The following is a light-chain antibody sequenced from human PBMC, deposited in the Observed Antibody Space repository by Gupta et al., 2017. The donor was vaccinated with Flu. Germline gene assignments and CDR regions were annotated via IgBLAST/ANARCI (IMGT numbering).Light chain of an antibody. CDR2: GAS. J-gene: IGKJ3*01. CDR3: QQYGNSAFT. Sequence: ERATLSCRASQSISRSYLAWYQQKPSQAPRLLIYGASSRATGIPDRFSGSGSGTDFTLTISRLEPEDFAVYYCQQYGNSAFTFGPGTKVDIK. CDR1: QSISRSY. V-gene: IGKV3-20*01.